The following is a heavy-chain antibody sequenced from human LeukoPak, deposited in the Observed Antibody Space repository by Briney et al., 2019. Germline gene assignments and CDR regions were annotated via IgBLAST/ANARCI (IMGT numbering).Heavy chain of an antibody. D-gene: IGHD3-9*01. Sequence: SVKVSCKASGGTFSSYAISWVRQAPGQGLEWMGGIIPIFGTANYAQKFQGRVTITADESTSTAYMELSSLRSEDTAVYYCARAIVAYDILTGYYTENWFDPWGQGTQVTVSS. V-gene: IGHV1-69*13. CDR3: ARAIVAYDILTGYYTENWFDP. CDR2: IIPIFGTA. J-gene: IGHJ5*02. CDR1: GGTFSSYA.